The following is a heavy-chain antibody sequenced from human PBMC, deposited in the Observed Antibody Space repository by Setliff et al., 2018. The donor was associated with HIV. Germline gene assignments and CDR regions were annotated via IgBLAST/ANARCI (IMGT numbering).Heavy chain of an antibody. Sequence: TSETLSLTCTVSGGSISSHYWSWIRQPPGKGLEWIGSIYYSGSTNYNPSLKSRVTISVDTSKNQFSLKLSSVTAADTAVYYCASRHDYGGPNDAFDIWGQGTMVTVSS. CDR1: GGSISSHY. D-gene: IGHD4-17*01. J-gene: IGHJ3*02. CDR3: ASRHDYGGPNDAFDI. V-gene: IGHV4-59*11. CDR2: IYYSGST.